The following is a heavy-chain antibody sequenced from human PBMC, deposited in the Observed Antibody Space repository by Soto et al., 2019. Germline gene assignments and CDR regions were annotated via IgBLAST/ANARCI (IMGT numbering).Heavy chain of an antibody. V-gene: IGHV6-1*01. CDR2: TYYRSKWYN. D-gene: IGHD6-13*01. J-gene: IGHJ6*02. CDR3: ARVIAEAPRGWLYSYYGMDV. Sequence: NRKKKSPSRGLEWLGRTYYRSKWYNDYAVSLKSRITINPDTSKNQFSLQLKSVTPEDTAVYYCARVIAEAPRGWLYSYYGMDVWGQGITVTSP.